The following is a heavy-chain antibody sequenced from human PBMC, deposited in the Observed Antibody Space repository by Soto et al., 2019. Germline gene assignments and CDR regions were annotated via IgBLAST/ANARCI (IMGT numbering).Heavy chain of an antibody. V-gene: IGHV1-18*01. CDR1: GYTFTSYG. CDR2: ISAYNGNT. D-gene: IGHD6-19*01. J-gene: IGHJ3*02. Sequence: ASVKVSCKASGYTFTSYGISWVRQAPGQGLEWMGWISAYNGNTNYAQKLQGRVTMTTDTSTSTAYMELRSLRSDDTAVYYCARDIAVAGLPAFDIWGQGTMVTVSS. CDR3: ARDIAVAGLPAFDI.